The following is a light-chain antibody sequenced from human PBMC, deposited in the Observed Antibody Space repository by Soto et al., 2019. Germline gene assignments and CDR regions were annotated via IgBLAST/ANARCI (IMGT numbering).Light chain of an antibody. CDR3: QQYASSPYT. Sequence: IKFTQSPSYLSASVGDRVTITCLASQTISSWLAWYQQKPGKAPKLLIFDVSSLQSGVPSRFSGSGSGTDFTLTITTLEPEDSAVYFCQQYASSPYTFGQGTKVDI. V-gene: IGKV1-5*01. CDR2: DVS. CDR1: QTISSW. J-gene: IGKJ2*01.